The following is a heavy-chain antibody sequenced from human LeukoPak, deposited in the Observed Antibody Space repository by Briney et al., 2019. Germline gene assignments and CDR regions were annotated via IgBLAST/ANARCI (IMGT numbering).Heavy chain of an antibody. CDR3: ARSLQWLLRYFDS. Sequence: ASVKVSCKASGGTFSSYAISWVRQAPGQGLEWMGGIIPIFGTANYAQKFQGRVTITADESTSTAYMELSSLRSEDTAVYYCARSLQWLLRYFDSWGQGTLVTVSS. V-gene: IGHV1-69*13. CDR1: GGTFSSYA. CDR2: IIPIFGTA. D-gene: IGHD6-19*01. J-gene: IGHJ4*02.